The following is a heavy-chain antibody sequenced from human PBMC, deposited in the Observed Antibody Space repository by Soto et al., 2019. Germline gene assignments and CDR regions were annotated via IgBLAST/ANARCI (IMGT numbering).Heavy chain of an antibody. CDR1: GGSISSGGYY. D-gene: IGHD3-3*01. CDR3: ARVPLRFLERYFDY. CDR2: IYYSGST. V-gene: IGHV4-31*03. Sequence: SETLSLTCTVSGGSISSGGYYWSWIRQHPGKGLEWIGYIYYSGSTYYNPSLKSRVTISVDTSKNQFSLKLSSVTAADTAVYYCARVPLRFLERYFDYWGQGTLVTVSS. J-gene: IGHJ4*02.